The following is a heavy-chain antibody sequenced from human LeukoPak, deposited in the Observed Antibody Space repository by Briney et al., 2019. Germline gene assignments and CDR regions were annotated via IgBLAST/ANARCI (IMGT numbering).Heavy chain of an antibody. Sequence: GGSLRLSCAASEFTFSSYWMSWVRQAPGKGLEWVANIKQDGGEKYYLDSVKGRFTVSRDNAKNSLYLQMNSLRAEDTAVYYCAGDRGYLTFDYWGQGTLVTVSS. V-gene: IGHV3-7*03. CDR3: AGDRGYLTFDY. CDR2: IKQDGGEK. D-gene: IGHD3-10*01. J-gene: IGHJ4*02. CDR1: EFTFSSYW.